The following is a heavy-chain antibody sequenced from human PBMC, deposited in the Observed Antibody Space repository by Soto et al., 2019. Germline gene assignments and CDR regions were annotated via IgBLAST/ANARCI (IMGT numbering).Heavy chain of an antibody. D-gene: IGHD3-9*01. CDR1: GFTFDDFA. V-gene: IGHV3-9*01. CDR3: AKAPRLVTHWFAP. J-gene: IGHJ5*02. CDR2: VDWNRGNA. Sequence: EVQLVESGGGLVQPGRSLRLSCAASGFTFDDFALHWVRRAPGKGLEWVSGVDWNRGNAAYANSVKGRFTVSRDSAKNTLYLDLSSVRQDDTALYYCAKAPRLVTHWFAPWGQGTLVTVSS.